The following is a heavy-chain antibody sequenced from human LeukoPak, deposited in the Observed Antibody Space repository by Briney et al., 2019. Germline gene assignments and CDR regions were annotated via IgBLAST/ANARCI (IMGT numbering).Heavy chain of an antibody. V-gene: IGHV3-48*03. J-gene: IGHJ3*02. CDR1: GFTFTNYE. CDR2: ISGSGSMI. D-gene: IGHD2/OR15-2a*01. CDR3: ARPTEEEYYRRFTGFDI. Sequence: PGGSLRLSCAASGFTFTNYEMNWVRQAPGKGLEWVAYISGSGSMIYYADSMRGRFTISRDNFKNSLHLQMNSLRAEDTAVYYCARPTEEEYYRRFTGFDIWGQGTMVTVSS.